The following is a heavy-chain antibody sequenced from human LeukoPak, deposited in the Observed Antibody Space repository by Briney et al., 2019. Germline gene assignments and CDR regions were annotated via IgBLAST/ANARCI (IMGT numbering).Heavy chain of an antibody. CDR2: INHSGST. D-gene: IGHD3-10*01. CDR1: GGSFSGYY. V-gene: IGHV4-34*01. Sequence: SETLSLTCAVYGGSFSGYYWSWIRQPPGKGLEWIGEINHSGSTNYNPSLKSRVTISVDTSKNQFSLKLSSVTAADTAGCYFARCAGSGSYYSSGLWWFAPWGQGTLVTVSS. J-gene: IGHJ5*02. CDR3: ARCAGSGSYYSSGLWWFAP.